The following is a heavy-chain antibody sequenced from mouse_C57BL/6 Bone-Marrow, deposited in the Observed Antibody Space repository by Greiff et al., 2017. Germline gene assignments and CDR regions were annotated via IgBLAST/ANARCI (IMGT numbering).Heavy chain of an antibody. J-gene: IGHJ4*01. Sequence: QVQLKESGAELVKPGASVKISCKASGYAFSSYWMNWVKQRPGKGLEWIGQIYPGDGDTNYNGKFKGKATLTADKSSSPAYMQLSSLTSEDSAVYFCARKDDYDRAYAMDYWGQGTSVTVSS. D-gene: IGHD2-4*01. V-gene: IGHV1-80*01. CDR1: GYAFSSYW. CDR2: IYPGDGDT. CDR3: ARKDDYDRAYAMDY.